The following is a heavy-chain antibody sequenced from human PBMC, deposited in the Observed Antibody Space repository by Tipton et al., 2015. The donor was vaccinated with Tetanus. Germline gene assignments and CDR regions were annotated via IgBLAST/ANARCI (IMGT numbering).Heavy chain of an antibody. V-gene: IGHV4-61*05. CDR1: GGSISDKKYY. Sequence: LRLSCTVSGGSISDKKYYWGWIRQPPGKGLEWLAYISGSGTTNSNYYLRSRITMTRDTSRNQFSLTLTSVTAADTAVYYCARGDYYGSGTYDVWGQGTTVTVPS. CDR3: ARGDYYGSGTYDV. J-gene: IGHJ6*02. D-gene: IGHD3-10*01. CDR2: ISGSGTT.